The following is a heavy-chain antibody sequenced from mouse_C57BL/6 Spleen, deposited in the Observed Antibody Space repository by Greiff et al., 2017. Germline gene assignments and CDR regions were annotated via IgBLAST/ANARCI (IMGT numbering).Heavy chain of an antibody. CDR2: INPGSGGT. D-gene: IGHD2-2*01. CDR1: GYAFTNYL. CDR3: ARSGGYDLGYAMDY. J-gene: IGHJ4*01. V-gene: IGHV1-54*01. Sequence: VKLMESGAELVRPGTSVKVSCKASGYAFTNYLIEWVKQRPGQGLEWIGVINPGSGGTNYNEKFKGKATLTADKSSSTAYMQLSSLTSEDSAVYFCARSGGYDLGYAMDYWGQGTSVTVSS.